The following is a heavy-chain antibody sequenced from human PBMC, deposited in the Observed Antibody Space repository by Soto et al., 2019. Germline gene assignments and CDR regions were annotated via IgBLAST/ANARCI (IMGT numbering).Heavy chain of an antibody. Sequence: SETQSLTCDVSEGYISSGCYSWSWIRQPPGKGLEWIGYIYHSGSTYYNPSLKSRVTISVDRSKNQFSLKLSSVTAADTAVYYCARGVLGSRSFDIWGQGTMVNVS. CDR2: IYHSGST. CDR1: EGYISSGCYS. V-gene: IGHV4-30-2*01. J-gene: IGHJ3*02. D-gene: IGHD3-16*01. CDR3: ARGVLGSRSFDI.